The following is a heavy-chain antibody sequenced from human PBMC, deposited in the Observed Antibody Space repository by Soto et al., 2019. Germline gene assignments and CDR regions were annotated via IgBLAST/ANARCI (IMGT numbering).Heavy chain of an antibody. CDR2: VNPNSGNT. CDR3: AKQCMPVPGIADH. Sequence: GASVKVSCKASGYTFTSYDINWVRQATGQGLEWMGWVNPNSGNTGYAQKFQGRVTMTKNTLYLQMNSLRAEDTAVYYCAKQCMPVPGIADHWGQGTLVTVSS. D-gene: IGHD6-13*01. CDR1: GYTFTSYD. V-gene: IGHV1-8*01. J-gene: IGHJ4*02.